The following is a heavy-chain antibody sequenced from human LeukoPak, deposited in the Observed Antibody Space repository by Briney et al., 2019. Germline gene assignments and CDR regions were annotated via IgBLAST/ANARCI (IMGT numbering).Heavy chain of an antibody. J-gene: IGHJ4*02. V-gene: IGHV3-30*03. CDR3: ATAAAYPLDY. CDR2: ISYDGSNK. D-gene: IGHD2-15*01. Sequence: GGSLGLSCAASGFTFSSYGMHWVRQAPGKGLEWVAVISYDGSNKYYADSVKGRFTISRDKSKNTLYLQMNSLRAEDTAVYYCATAAAYPLDYWGQGTLVTVSS. CDR1: GFTFSSYG.